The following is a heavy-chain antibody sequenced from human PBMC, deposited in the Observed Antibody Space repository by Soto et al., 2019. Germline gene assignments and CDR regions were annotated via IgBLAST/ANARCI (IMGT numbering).Heavy chain of an antibody. Sequence: ASVKVSCKASGGTFRNHVVNWVRQAPGQGLEWMGGIIPIIGTPNYAQKFQGRVTITAEASTNTVYLEVSSMRSQDTAVYYCARDLEFRDGNISHLDYWGQGTMVTV. J-gene: IGHJ4*02. CDR1: GGTFRNHV. V-gene: IGHV1-69*13. CDR3: ARDLEFRDGNISHLDY. D-gene: IGHD3-10*01. CDR2: IIPIIGTP.